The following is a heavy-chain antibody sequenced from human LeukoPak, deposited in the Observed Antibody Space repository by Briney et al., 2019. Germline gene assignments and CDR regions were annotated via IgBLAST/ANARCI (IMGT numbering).Heavy chain of an antibody. D-gene: IGHD3-10*01. CDR2: ISHSGST. CDR1: GGSISSYY. Sequence: SETLSLTCTVSGGSISSYYWSWIRQPPGKGLEWIGEISHSGSTNYNPSLKSRVTISVDTSKNQFSLKLSSVTAADTAVYYCARQPYYYGSGRTDYWGQGTLVTVSS. J-gene: IGHJ4*02. V-gene: IGHV4-34*01. CDR3: ARQPYYYGSGRTDY.